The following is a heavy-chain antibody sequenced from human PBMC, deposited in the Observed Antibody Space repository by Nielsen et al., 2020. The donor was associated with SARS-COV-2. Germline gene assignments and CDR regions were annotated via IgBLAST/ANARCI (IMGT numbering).Heavy chain of an antibody. J-gene: IGHJ4*02. CDR3: ARRAGFCSGGSCYLHFDY. V-gene: IGHV4-39*01. CDR2: MYYSGST. D-gene: IGHD2-15*01. Sequence: WIRQPPGKGLEWIGSMYYSGSTYYNPPLKSRVTISVDTSRNRFSLKLSSVTAADTSVYFCARRAGFCSGGSCYLHFDYWGQGTLVTVSS.